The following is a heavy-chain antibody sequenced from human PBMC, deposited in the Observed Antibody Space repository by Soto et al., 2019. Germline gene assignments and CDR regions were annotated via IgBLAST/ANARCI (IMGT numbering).Heavy chain of an antibody. CDR3: ATKGNIVVVPAARTPSVYYYGMEV. J-gene: IGHJ6*01. Sequence: SVKVSCKASGCTFSSYAISWVRQAPGQGLEWMGGIIPIFGTANYAQKFQGRVTITADESTSTAYMELSSLRSEDTAVYYCATKGNIVVVPAARTPSVYYYGMEVWGQGTTVNVSS. D-gene: IGHD2-2*01. CDR2: IIPIFGTA. V-gene: IGHV1-69*13. CDR1: GCTFSSYA.